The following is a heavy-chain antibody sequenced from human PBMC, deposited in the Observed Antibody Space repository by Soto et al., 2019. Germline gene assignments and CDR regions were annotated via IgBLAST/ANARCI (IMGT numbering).Heavy chain of an antibody. CDR2: ISAYNGNT. CDR1: GYTFTSYY. V-gene: IGHV1-18*04. D-gene: IGHD3-22*01. J-gene: IGHJ5*02. CDR3: ARGSSGYPNWFDP. Sequence: ASVKVSCKASGYTFTSYYIHWVRQATGQGLEWMGWISAYNGNTNYAQKLQGRVTMTTDTSTSTAYMELRSLRSDDTAVYYCARGSSGYPNWFDPWGQGTLVTVSS.